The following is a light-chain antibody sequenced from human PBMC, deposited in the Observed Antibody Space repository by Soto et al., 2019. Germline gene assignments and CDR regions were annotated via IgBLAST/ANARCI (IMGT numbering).Light chain of an antibody. Sequence: EVVLTQSPATLSVSPGERATLSCRASQGVSYNLAWYQQKPGQAPRLLIYGASSRATGIPARFSGSGSGTKFTLTISSLQSEDFAVYYCQQYDTWLVWTFGQGTKVEI. CDR3: QQYDTWLVWT. CDR2: GAS. CDR1: QGVSYN. V-gene: IGKV3D-15*01. J-gene: IGKJ1*01.